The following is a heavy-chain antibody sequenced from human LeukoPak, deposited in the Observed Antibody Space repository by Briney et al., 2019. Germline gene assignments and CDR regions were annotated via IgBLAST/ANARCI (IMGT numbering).Heavy chain of an antibody. CDR3: ARDRALYSIGY. D-gene: IGHD4-11*01. Sequence: SETLSLTCTVSGGSISSYYWSWIRQPPGKGLEWIGYIYYSGSTNYNPSLKSRVTISIDTSKNQFSLKLSSVTAADTAVYYCARDRALYSIGYWGQGTLVTVSS. V-gene: IGHV4-59*01. CDR2: IYYSGST. CDR1: GGSISSYY. J-gene: IGHJ4*02.